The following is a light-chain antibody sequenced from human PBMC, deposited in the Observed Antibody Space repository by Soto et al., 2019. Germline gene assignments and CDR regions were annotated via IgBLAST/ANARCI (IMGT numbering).Light chain of an antibody. Sequence: DIQMTQSPSTLSASVGDRVTITCRASQSTSTWLAWYQQKPGKAPKLLIYDAFNLESGVPSRFSGSGSGTEFTLSIHSLQPDDFATYYCQQYDSYWTFGQGTKVEIK. J-gene: IGKJ1*01. CDR3: QQYDSYWT. CDR2: DAF. V-gene: IGKV1-5*01. CDR1: QSTSTW.